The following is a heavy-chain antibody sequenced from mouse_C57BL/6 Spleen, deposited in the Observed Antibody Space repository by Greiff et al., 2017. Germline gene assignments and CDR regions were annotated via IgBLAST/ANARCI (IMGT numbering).Heavy chain of an antibody. CDR2: ISDGGSYT. CDR1: GFTFSSYA. V-gene: IGHV5-4*01. D-gene: IGHD2-1*01. Sequence: EVKLEESGGGLVKPGGSLKLSCAASGFTFSSYAMSWVRQTPEKRLEWVATISDGGSYTYYPDNVKGRFTISRDNAKNNLYLQMSHLKSEDTAMYYCAREEGNYGYFDVWGTGTTVTVSS. J-gene: IGHJ1*03. CDR3: AREEGNYGYFDV.